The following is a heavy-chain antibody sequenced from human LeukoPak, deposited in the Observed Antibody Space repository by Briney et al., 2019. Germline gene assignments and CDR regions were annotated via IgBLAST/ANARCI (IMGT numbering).Heavy chain of an antibody. CDR1: GYTFTKYL. CDR2: INTQGDIT. D-gene: IGHD2-21*01. Sequence: ASVKVSCKTSGYTFTKYLIHWVRQAPGQGVEWMGTINTQGDITNYAQRFQGRITLTEDTSTSTVYMELSSLTSEDTAVYYCARPSYCVPDNCGYWLDPWGPGTLVTVSS. J-gene: IGHJ5*02. CDR3: ARPSYCVPDNCGYWLDP. V-gene: IGHV1-46*01.